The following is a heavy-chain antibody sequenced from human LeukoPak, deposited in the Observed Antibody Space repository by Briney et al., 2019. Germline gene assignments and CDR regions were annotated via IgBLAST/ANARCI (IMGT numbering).Heavy chain of an antibody. CDR1: GFTFSSYW. CDR3: ARDNGNKYYFDY. J-gene: IGHJ4*02. D-gene: IGHD2-8*01. Sequence: PGGSLRLSCAASGFTFSSYWMHWVRQAPGKGLVWVSGTNTDGSSTMYADSVKGRFTISRDNAKNTLYLQMNSLRAEDTAVYYCARDNGNKYYFDYWGQGTLVTVSS. CDR2: TNTDGSST. V-gene: IGHV3-74*03.